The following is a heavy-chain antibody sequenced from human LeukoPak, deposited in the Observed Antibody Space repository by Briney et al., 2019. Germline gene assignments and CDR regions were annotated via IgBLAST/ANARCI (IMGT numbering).Heavy chain of an antibody. CDR1: GRSISSSDYH. D-gene: IGHD6-6*01. CDR3: ARDSTSSGWFDP. Sequence: PSETLSLTCTVSGRSISSSDYHCGWIRQPPGKGLEWIGSMHYSGSNAYSPSLKSRVIIFVDTSKNQFSLKLTYVTAADTAVYFCARDSTSSGWFDPWGPGSLVTVSS. J-gene: IGHJ5*02. V-gene: IGHV4-39*02. CDR2: MHYSGSN.